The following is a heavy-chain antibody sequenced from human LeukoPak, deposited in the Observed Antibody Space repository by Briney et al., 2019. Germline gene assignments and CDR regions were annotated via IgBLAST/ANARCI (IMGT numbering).Heavy chain of an antibody. V-gene: IGHV4-39*07. Sequence: PSETLSLTCTVSGGSISSSSYCWGWIRQPPGKGLEWIGSIYYSGSTYYNPSLKSRVTISVDTSKNQFSLKLSSVTAADTAVYYCARSYGSGNYFEYWAREPWSPSP. CDR3: ARSYGSGNYFEY. CDR2: IYYSGST. J-gene: IGHJ4*02. D-gene: IGHD3-10*01. CDR1: GGSISSSSYC.